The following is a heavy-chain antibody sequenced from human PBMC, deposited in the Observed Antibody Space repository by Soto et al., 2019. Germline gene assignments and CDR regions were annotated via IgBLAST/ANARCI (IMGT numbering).Heavy chain of an antibody. D-gene: IGHD2-15*01. CDR3: AKDRRKVVVAAPFDY. CDR2: ISYDGSNK. CDR1: GFTFSSYG. V-gene: IGHV3-30*18. Sequence: VQLVESGGGVVQPGRSLRLSCAASGFTFSSYGMHGVRQAPGKGLEWVAVISYDGSNKYYSDAVKGRFTISRDNSKNTLYLQMNSLSAEDKAVYYCAKDRRKVVVAAPFDYWGQGTLVTVSS. J-gene: IGHJ4*02.